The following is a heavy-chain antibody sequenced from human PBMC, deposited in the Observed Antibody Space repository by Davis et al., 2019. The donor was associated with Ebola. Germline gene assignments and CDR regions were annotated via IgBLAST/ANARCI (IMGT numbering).Heavy chain of an antibody. CDR2: IDPSDGDT. J-gene: IGHJ4*02. CDR1: GYTFTSYY. CDR3: ARRITMVRGLSPFDY. D-gene: IGHD3-10*01. Sequence: ASVKVSCKASGYTFTSYYMHWVRQAPGQGLEWMGIIDPSDGDTTFAQKFQGRVTMTTDTSTSTAYMELRSLRSDDTAVYYCARRITMVRGLSPFDYWGQGTLVTVSS. V-gene: IGHV1-46*01.